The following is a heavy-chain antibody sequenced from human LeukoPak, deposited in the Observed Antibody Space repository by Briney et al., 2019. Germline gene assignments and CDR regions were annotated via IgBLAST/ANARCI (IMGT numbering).Heavy chain of an antibody. Sequence: GSRTLACPPSGFAFTSYAMGWVRQAAVRGLEWVASITGSADITTYADSLRGRFTFFRDNSQNTLYLQMNGLRDEDTALYYCGKYLQPSGYPYALDTWGQGTMVTVSS. CDR1: GFAFTSYA. J-gene: IGHJ3*02. CDR3: GKYLQPSGYPYALDT. CDR2: ITGSADIT. D-gene: IGHD5-12*01. V-gene: IGHV3-23*01.